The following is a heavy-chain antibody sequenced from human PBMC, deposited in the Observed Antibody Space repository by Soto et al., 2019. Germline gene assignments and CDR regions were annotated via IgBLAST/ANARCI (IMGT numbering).Heavy chain of an antibody. V-gene: IGHV4-59*01. CDR3: ARDGGTYLTRYFDS. Sequence: SETLSLTCTVSGDSISVYSWSWIRQPPGKGLEWIGYLSYSESTTSTPSLKSRVTISVDTSKTQFSLELSSVTAADTAVYFCARDGGTYLTRYFDSWRQGALVTVSS. D-gene: IGHD3-10*01. CDR1: GDSISVYS. CDR2: LSYSEST. J-gene: IGHJ4*02.